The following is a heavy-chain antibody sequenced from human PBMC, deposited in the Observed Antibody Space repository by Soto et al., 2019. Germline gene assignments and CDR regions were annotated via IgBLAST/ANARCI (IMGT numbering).Heavy chain of an antibody. Sequence: QVQLQESGPGLVKPSGTLSLTCAVSGGSISSGWWTWVRQPPGKGLEWIGEILYSGRTNYNSSLNSRVTISIDKSKKQFSLNLSSVTAADTAVYYCSGRVTDAPTWGQELWSPSPQ. D-gene: IGHD3-10*01. CDR1: GGSISSGW. J-gene: IGHJ5*01. V-gene: IGHV4-4*02. CDR2: ILYSGRT. CDR3: SGRVTDAPT.